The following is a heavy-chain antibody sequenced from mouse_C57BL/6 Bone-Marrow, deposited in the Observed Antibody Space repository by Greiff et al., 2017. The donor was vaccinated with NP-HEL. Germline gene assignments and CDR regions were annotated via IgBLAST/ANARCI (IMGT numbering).Heavy chain of an antibody. Sequence: QVQLQQPGAELVRPGSSVKLSCKASGYTFTSYWMHWVKQRPIQGLEWIGNIDPSDSETHYNQKFKDKATLTVDKSSSTAYMQLSSLTAEDSAVYYCARSNYYGSSSHCDYWGQGTLVTVSA. CDR2: IDPSDSET. J-gene: IGHJ3*01. D-gene: IGHD1-1*01. CDR3: ARSNYYGSSSHCDY. CDR1: GYTFTSYW. V-gene: IGHV1-52*01.